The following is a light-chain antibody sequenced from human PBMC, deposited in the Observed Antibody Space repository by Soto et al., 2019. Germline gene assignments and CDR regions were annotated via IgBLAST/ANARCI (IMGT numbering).Light chain of an antibody. J-gene: IGLJ2*01. V-gene: IGLV3-21*04. CDR3: QVWDSDTDHSGV. Sequence: SYVLTQAPSVSVAPGKTARITCGGNNIGGKSVHWYQQKPGQAPVLVIYYDDDRPSGIPERFSGSNSGFTATLTISRVEAGDEADYYCQVWDSDTDHSGVFGGGTKLTVL. CDR1: NIGGKS. CDR2: YDD.